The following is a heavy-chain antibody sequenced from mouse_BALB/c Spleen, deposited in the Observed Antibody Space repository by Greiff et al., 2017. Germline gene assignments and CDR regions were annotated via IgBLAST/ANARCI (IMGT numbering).Heavy chain of an antibody. D-gene: IGHD4-1*01. CDR2: INPDSSTI. CDR3: ARPLTGDYAMDY. J-gene: IGHJ4*01. CDR1: GFDFSRYW. Sequence: EVKLQESGGGLVQPGGSLKLSCAASGFDFSRYWMSWVRQAPGKGLEWIGEINPDSSTINYTPSLKDKFIISRDNAKNTLYLQMSKVRSEDTALYYCARPLTGDYAMDYWGQGTSVTVSS. V-gene: IGHV4-1*02.